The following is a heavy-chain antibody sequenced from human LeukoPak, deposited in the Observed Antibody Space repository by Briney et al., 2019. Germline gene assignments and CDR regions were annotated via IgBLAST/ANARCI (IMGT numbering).Heavy chain of an antibody. J-gene: IGHJ4*02. CDR1: GGSISPHY. Sequence: SETLSLTCTVSGGSISPHYWTWIRQPPGKGLEWIGFIHYSGTTNYNPSLTSRATISVDTSKNRFSLKLSSVTAADTAVYYCARGLGASWYYFDYWGQGALVTVSS. V-gene: IGHV4-59*11. D-gene: IGHD6-13*01. CDR3: ARGLGASWYYFDY. CDR2: IHYSGTT.